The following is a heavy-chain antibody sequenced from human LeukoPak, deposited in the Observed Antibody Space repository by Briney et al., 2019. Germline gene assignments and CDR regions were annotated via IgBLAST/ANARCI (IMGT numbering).Heavy chain of an antibody. CDR2: IYYSAST. D-gene: IGHD5-18*01. J-gene: IGHJ4*02. CDR3: ARQGSYGLQLYFDY. Sequence: PSGTLSLTCTVSGGSISSYYWSWIRQPPGKGLEWIGYIYYSASTSYNPSLKSRVTISVDTSKNQFSLKLSSVTAADTAVYYCARQGSYGLQLYFDYWGQGTLVTVSS. CDR1: GGSISSYY. V-gene: IGHV4-59*08.